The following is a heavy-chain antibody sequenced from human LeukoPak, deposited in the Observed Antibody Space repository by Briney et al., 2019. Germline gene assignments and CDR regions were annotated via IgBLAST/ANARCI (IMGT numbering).Heavy chain of an antibody. CDR1: GYTFTSYG. CDR2: ISAYNGNT. CDR3: ARDIRYYYDSSGYYYYY. J-gene: IGHJ4*02. Sequence: GASVKVSCKASGYTFTSYGISWVRQAPGQGLEWMGWISAYNGNTNYAQKLQGRVTMTTDTSTSTAYMELRSPRSDDTAVYYCARDIRYYYDSSGYYYYYWGQGTLVTVSS. D-gene: IGHD3-22*01. V-gene: IGHV1-18*01.